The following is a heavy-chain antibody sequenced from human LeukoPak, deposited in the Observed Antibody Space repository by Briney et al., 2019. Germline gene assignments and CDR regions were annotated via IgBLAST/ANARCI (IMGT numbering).Heavy chain of an antibody. J-gene: IGHJ4*02. V-gene: IGHV3-53*01. Sequence: GGSLRLSCAASGFTVSSNYMSWVRQAPGKGLEWGSVIYSGGKTYYADSVKDRFTISRGNSKNTLYLQMNSLRAEDTAVYYCARDGGSGNPRFDSWGQGTLVTVSS. CDR2: IYSGGKT. CDR1: GFTVSSNY. D-gene: IGHD3-10*01. CDR3: ARDGGSGNPRFDS.